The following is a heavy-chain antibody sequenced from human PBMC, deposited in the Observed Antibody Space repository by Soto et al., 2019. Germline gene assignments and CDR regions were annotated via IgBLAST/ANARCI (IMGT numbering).Heavy chain of an antibody. V-gene: IGHV3-30*18. D-gene: IGHD6-19*01. CDR1: GFTFSSYG. J-gene: IGHJ6*02. Sequence: QVQLVESGGGVVQPGRSLRLSCAASGFTFSSYGMHWVRQAPGKGLEWVAVISSDGSNKYYADSVKGRFTISRDNSKTXLYLQVNSRKAEDTAVYYCAKDRGWLAARHYYGMDLWGQGTTVTGSS. CDR3: AKDRGWLAARHYYGMDL. CDR2: ISSDGSNK.